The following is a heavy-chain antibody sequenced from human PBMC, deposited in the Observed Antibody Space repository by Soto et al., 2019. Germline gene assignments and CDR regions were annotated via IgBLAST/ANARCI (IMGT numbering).Heavy chain of an antibody. J-gene: IGHJ4*02. CDR3: AKEGYLGATFYFDY. Sequence: VGSLRLSCAASGFTFSSYGMHWVRQAPGKGLEWVAVISYDGSNKYYADSVKGRFTISRDNSKNTLYLQMNSLRAEDTAVYYCAKEGYLGATFYFDYWGQGTLVTVS. D-gene: IGHD1-26*01. CDR2: ISYDGSNK. V-gene: IGHV3-30*18. CDR1: GFTFSSYG.